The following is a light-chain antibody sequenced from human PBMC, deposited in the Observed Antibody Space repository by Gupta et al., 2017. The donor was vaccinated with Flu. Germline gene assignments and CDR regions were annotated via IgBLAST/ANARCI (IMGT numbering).Light chain of an antibody. V-gene: IGKV2-24*01. CDR3: MQATQFPYT. Sequence: DIEFPPTPPSSPVNIGPPASSSCRSSQSLVSGDGNTYLSWLQQRPGQPPRLLIYKISNRFSGVPDRFSGSGAGTDFTLKISRVEAEDVGVYCCMQATQFPYTFGQGTKLEIK. CDR1: QSLVSGDGNTY. J-gene: IGKJ2*01. CDR2: KIS.